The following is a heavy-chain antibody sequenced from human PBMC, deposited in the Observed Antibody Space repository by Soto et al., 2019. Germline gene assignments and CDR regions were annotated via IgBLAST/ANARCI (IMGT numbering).Heavy chain of an antibody. CDR2: ISGSGGST. D-gene: IGHD6-19*01. CDR1: GFTFSSYA. Sequence: GGSLRLSCAASGFTFSSYAMSWVRQAPGKGLEWVSAISGSGGSTYYADSVKGRFTISRDNSKNTLYLQMNSLRAEDTAVYYCGDSSGEKDAFDIWGQGTMVTVSS. CDR3: GDSSGEKDAFDI. V-gene: IGHV3-23*01. J-gene: IGHJ3*02.